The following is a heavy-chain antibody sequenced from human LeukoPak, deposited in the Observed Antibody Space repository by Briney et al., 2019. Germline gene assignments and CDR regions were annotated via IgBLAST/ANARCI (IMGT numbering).Heavy chain of an antibody. CDR2: ISGSGGST. Sequence: PGGSLRLSCAASGFTFSNYAMSWVRQAPGKGLEWVSVISGSGGSTYYADSVKGRFTNSRDSSKNTLYLQMNSLRAEDTAVYYCAKADRPLMTTVTYFGYWGQGSLVTVSS. V-gene: IGHV3-23*01. J-gene: IGHJ4*02. CDR1: GFTFSNYA. CDR3: AKADRPLMTTVTYFGY. D-gene: IGHD4-17*01.